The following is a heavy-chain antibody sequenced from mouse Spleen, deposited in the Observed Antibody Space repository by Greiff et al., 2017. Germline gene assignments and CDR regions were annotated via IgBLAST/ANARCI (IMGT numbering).Heavy chain of an antibody. V-gene: IGHV1-42*01. CDR3: ARGLGFDY. J-gene: IGHJ2*01. CDR1: GYSFTGYY. CDR2: INPSTGGT. Sequence: EVQLQQPGPELVKPGASVKISCKASGYSFTGYYMNWVKQSPEKSLEWIGEINPSTGGTTYNQKFKAKATLTVDKSSSTAYMQLKSLTSEDSAVYYCARGLGFDYWGQGTTLTVSS.